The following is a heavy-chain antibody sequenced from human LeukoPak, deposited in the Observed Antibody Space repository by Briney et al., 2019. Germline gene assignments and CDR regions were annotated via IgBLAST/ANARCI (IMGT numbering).Heavy chain of an antibody. CDR2: IYTSGST. CDR1: GGSISSYY. Sequence: SETLSLTCTVSGGSISSYYWSWIQQPAGKGLEWIGRIYTSGSTNYNPSLKSRVTISVDKSKNQFSLKLSSVTAADTAVYYCARASGECYCSSTSCTRYMDVWGKGTTVTVSS. V-gene: IGHV4-4*07. CDR3: ARASGECYCSSTSCTRYMDV. J-gene: IGHJ6*03. D-gene: IGHD2-2*01.